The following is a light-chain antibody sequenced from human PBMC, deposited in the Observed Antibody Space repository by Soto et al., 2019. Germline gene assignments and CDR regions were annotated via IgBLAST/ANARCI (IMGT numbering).Light chain of an antibody. CDR3: QQYGSSPWT. Sequence: EIVLTQSPCTLSLSPGDRATLSCRASQSVSSSYLAWYQQKPGQAPRLLIYGASSRATGIPDRFSGSGSGTDFTLTISRLEPEDFAVYYCQQYGSSPWTFGQGTKVDNK. CDR2: GAS. CDR1: QSVSSSY. J-gene: IGKJ1*01. V-gene: IGKV3-20*01.